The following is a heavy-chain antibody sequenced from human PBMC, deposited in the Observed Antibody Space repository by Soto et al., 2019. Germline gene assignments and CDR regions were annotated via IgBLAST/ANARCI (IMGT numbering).Heavy chain of an antibody. J-gene: IGHJ5*02. Sequence: PSETLSLTCTVSGGSISSGGYYWSWIRQHPGKGLEWVGYIYYSGSTYYNPSLKSRVTISVDTSKNQFSLKLSSVTAADTAVYYCARGFVAVAGNWFDPWGQGTLVTVSS. CDR2: IYYSGST. CDR1: GGSISSGGYY. D-gene: IGHD6-19*01. CDR3: ARGFVAVAGNWFDP. V-gene: IGHV4-31*03.